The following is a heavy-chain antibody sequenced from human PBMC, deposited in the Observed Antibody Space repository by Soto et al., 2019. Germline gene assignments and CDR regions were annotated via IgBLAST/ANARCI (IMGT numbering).Heavy chain of an antibody. D-gene: IGHD6-13*01. V-gene: IGHV3-23*01. CDR3: ATVRRIAAAGENDS. CDR2: IFGGGRTT. J-gene: IGHJ4*02. Sequence: EVQLLESGGGLVQPGGSLRLCCVASGFTFSNYAMTWVRQAPGKGLEWVSSIFGGGRTTYYADSVKGRFTISRDNSKNTLCLQMNSLRAEDTAVYYCATVRRIAAAGENDSWGQGTLVTVSS. CDR1: GFTFSNYA.